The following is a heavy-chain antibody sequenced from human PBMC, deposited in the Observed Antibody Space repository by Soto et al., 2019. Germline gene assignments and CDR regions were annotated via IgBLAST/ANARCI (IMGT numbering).Heavy chain of an antibody. CDR2: IYPGDSDT. D-gene: IGHD6-6*01. CDR1: GYSFTSYW. CDR3: ARLGGSSRYYYYGMDV. V-gene: IGHV5-51*01. Sequence: GESLKISGKGSGYSFTSYWSGWVRQMPGKGLEWMGIIYPGDSDTRYSPSFQGQVTISADKSISTAYLQWSSLKASDTAMYYCARLGGSSRYYYYGMDVWGQGTTVTVSS. J-gene: IGHJ6*02.